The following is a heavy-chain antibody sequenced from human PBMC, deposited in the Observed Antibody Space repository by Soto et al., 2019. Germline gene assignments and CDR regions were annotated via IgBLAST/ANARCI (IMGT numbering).Heavy chain of an antibody. Sequence: GGSLRLSCAASGFTFSSYAVHWVRQAPGKGLEWVAVISYDGSNKYYADSVKGRFTISRDNSKNTLYLQMNSLRAEDTAVYYCARDDYDILTEYYYYYGMDVWGQGTTVTVSS. D-gene: IGHD3-9*01. CDR3: ARDDYDILTEYYYYYGMDV. CDR1: GFTFSSYA. CDR2: ISYDGSNK. J-gene: IGHJ6*02. V-gene: IGHV3-30-3*01.